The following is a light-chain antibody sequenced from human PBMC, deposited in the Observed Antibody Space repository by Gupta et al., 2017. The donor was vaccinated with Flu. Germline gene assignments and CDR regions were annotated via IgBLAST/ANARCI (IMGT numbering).Light chain of an antibody. Sequence: QSVLTQPSSVSGAPGQTVTIACTGSSSNIGAGYDVHWYQQLPGTAPKLLISDDNSRPSGVPDRFSGSKSGTSSSLAITGLQAEDDADYYCHSYDSRLSGSVFGGGTKLTVL. V-gene: IGLV1-40*01. CDR2: DDN. CDR1: SSNIGAGYD. J-gene: IGLJ3*02. CDR3: HSYDSRLSGSV.